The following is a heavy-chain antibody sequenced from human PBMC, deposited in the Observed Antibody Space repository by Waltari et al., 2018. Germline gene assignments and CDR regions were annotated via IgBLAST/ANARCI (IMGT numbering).Heavy chain of an antibody. J-gene: IGHJ6*03. CDR3: ARDFVVPAAPGDYYYYMDV. CDR1: GYTFTGYY. CDR2: INPNSGGT. D-gene: IGHD2-2*01. V-gene: IGHV1-2*06. Sequence: QVQLVQSGAEVKKPGASVKVSCKASGYTFTGYYMHWVRQAPGQGLEWMGRINPNSGGTNYAQKFQGRVTMTRDTSISTAYMELSRLRSDDTAVYYCARDFVVPAAPGDYYYYMDVWGKGTTVTVSS.